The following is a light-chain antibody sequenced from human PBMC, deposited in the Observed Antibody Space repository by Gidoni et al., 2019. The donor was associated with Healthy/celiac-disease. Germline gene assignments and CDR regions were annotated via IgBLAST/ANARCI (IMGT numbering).Light chain of an antibody. CDR3: QQYNNWPPVT. V-gene: IGKV3-15*01. J-gene: IGKJ3*01. CDR2: GAP. Sequence: EIVMTQSPATLSVSPGERATLSCRASQSVSSNLAWYQQKPGQAPRLLIYGAPTRATGIPARFSGSGSWTEFTLTISSLQSEDFAVYYCQQYNNWPPVTFGPGTKVDIK. CDR1: QSVSSN.